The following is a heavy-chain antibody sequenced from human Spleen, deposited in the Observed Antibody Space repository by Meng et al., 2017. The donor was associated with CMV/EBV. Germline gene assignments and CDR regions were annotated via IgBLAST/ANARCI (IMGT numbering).Heavy chain of an antibody. CDR3: ARVKRYCTGGSCSSTGYYGMDV. J-gene: IGHJ6*02. Sequence: YYMHWVRQATGQGLEWMGWINPNSGGTNYAQKFQGRVTMTGDTSITTGYMELSRLRSDDMAVYYCARVKRYCTGGSCSSTGYYGMDVWGQGTTVTVSS. V-gene: IGHV1-2*02. CDR1: YY. CDR2: INPNSGGT. D-gene: IGHD2-15*01.